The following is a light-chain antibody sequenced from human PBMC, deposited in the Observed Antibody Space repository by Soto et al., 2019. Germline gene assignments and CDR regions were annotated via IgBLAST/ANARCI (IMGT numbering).Light chain of an antibody. V-gene: IGLV3-21*04. CDR2: YDS. Sequence: SYELTQPPSVSVDPGETAGISCGGNHIGSKSVHWYQQKPGQAPVLGIFYDSDRPSGIPERFSASNSEHTATLTISRVEAGDEADYYCQVWDGSSDSVVFGGGTKLTVL. J-gene: IGLJ2*01. CDR3: QVWDGSSDSVV. CDR1: HIGSKS.